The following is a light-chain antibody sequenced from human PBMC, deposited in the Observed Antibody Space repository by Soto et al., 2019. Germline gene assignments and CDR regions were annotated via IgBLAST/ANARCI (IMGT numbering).Light chain of an antibody. CDR1: QSLVHSDGNTY. V-gene: IGKV2-24*01. CDR2: KIS. J-gene: IGKJ1*01. Sequence: DVVLTQTPLSSPVTVGQPASISCRSSQSLVHSDGNTYLSWLHRRPGQPPRLLIYKISMRFSGVPARLSGRGAGTDLSLKISSVEAEDVGVYYCMRAAQFPWTFGQGTKVEIK. CDR3: MRAAQFPWT.